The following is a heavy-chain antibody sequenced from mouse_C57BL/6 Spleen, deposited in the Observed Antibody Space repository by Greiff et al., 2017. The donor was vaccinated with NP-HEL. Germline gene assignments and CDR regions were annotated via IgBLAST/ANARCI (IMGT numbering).Heavy chain of an antibody. J-gene: IGHJ4*01. D-gene: IGHD4-1*01. Sequence: EVMLVESEGGLVQPGSSMKLSCTASGFTFSDYYMAWVRQVPEKGLEWVANINYDGSSTYYLDSLKSRFIISRDNAKNILYLQMSSLKSEDTATYYCARETGTEAMDYWGQGTSVTVSS. V-gene: IGHV5-16*01. CDR3: ARETGTEAMDY. CDR2: INYDGSST. CDR1: GFTFSDYY.